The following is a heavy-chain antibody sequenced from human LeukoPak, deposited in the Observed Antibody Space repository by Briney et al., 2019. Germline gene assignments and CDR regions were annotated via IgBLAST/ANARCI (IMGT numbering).Heavy chain of an antibody. V-gene: IGHV4-4*07. J-gene: IGHJ5*02. CDR1: GGSISGYF. D-gene: IGHD2-15*01. CDR2: IYTSGST. CDR3: ARVMVVVTTLAWLDP. Sequence: SETLSLTCTVSGGSISGYFWNWIRQPAGKGLEWIGRIYTSGSTTYNPSLKSRVTMSVDTAKNQLSLKLSSVTAADTAVYYCARVMVVVTTLAWLDPWGQGTLVTVSS.